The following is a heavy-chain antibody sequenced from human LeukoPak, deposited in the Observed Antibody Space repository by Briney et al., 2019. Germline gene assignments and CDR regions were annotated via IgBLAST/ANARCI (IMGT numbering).Heavy chain of an antibody. CDR2: INPNSGGT. CDR3: ARALWFGELFFWFDP. D-gene: IGHD3-10*01. V-gene: IGHV1-2*02. J-gene: IGHJ5*02. CDR1: GYTFTGYY. Sequence: ASVKVSCKASGYTFTGYYMHWVRQAPGQGLEWMGWINPNSGGTNYAQKFQGRVTMTRDTSISTAYMELSRLRSDDTAVYYCARALWFGELFFWFDPWGQGTLVTVSS.